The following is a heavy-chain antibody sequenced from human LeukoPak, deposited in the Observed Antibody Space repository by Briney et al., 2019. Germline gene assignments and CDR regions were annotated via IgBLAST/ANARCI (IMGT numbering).Heavy chain of an antibody. CDR1: GYTFTSYG. Sequence: ASVKVSCKASGYTFTSYGISWVRQAAGQGLEWMGWISGYNGNTNYAQELQGRVTMTTDTSTSTAYMELRSLRSDDTAVYYCARRTSVAGLDYWGQGTLVTVSS. CDR2: ISGYNGNT. V-gene: IGHV1-18*01. J-gene: IGHJ4*02. CDR3: ARRTSVAGLDY. D-gene: IGHD6-19*01.